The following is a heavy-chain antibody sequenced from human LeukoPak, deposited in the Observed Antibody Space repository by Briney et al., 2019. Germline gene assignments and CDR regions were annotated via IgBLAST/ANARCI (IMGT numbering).Heavy chain of an antibody. J-gene: IGHJ4*02. Sequence: GGSLRLSCAASGFTFRAYSMNWVRQAPGKGPEWVSHISSSSSTIYYADSVKGRFTISRDNGKNSLYLQMNSLRDEDTAVYYCAKGIRSGSQFLFDYWGQGTLVTVSS. V-gene: IGHV3-48*02. CDR3: AKGIRSGSQFLFDY. CDR2: ISSSSSTI. CDR1: GFTFRAYS. D-gene: IGHD1-26*01.